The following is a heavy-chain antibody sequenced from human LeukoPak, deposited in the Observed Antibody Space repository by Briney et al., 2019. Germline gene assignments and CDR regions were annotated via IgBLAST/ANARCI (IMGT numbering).Heavy chain of an antibody. D-gene: IGHD5-24*01. Sequence: SETLSLTCTVSGGSISSYYWSWTRQPPGKGLEWIGYVYYSGSTNYNPSLKSRVTISVDTSKNQFSLKLSSVTAADTAVYYCARDKDGYDYWGQGTLVTVSS. CDR1: GGSISSYY. CDR2: VYYSGST. J-gene: IGHJ4*02. CDR3: ARDKDGYDY. V-gene: IGHV4-59*01.